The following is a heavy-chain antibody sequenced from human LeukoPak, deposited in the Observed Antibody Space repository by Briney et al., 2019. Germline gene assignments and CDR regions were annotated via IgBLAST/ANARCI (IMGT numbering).Heavy chain of an antibody. CDR2: ISGSGGST. CDR1: GFTFSSYA. Sequence: GGSLRLSCAASGFTFSSYAMSWVRQAPGKGLEWVSAISGSGGSTYYADSVKGRFTISRDNSKNTLYLQMNSLRAEDTAVYYCAKGVTYYYDSSGLDYWGQGTLVTASS. CDR3: AKGVTYYYDSSGLDY. D-gene: IGHD3-22*01. V-gene: IGHV3-23*01. J-gene: IGHJ4*02.